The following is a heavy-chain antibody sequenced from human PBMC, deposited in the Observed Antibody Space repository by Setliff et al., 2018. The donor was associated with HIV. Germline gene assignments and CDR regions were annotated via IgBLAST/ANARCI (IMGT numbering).Heavy chain of an antibody. Sequence: SETLSLTCAVYGGSFNEYYWNWIRQIPGKGLEWIGEINHSGSTNYNESLKRRLRITVDTSKNQFSLSLNSVTAADTAVYYCARAYRDNVWGSWRQISSWFDSWGQGNLVTVSS. CDR2: INHSGST. D-gene: IGHD3-16*01. J-gene: IGHJ5*01. V-gene: IGHV4-34*01. CDR1: GGSFNEYY. CDR3: ARAYRDNVWGSWRQISSWFDS.